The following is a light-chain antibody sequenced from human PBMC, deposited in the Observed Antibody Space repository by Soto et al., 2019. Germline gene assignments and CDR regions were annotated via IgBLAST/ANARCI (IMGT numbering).Light chain of an antibody. V-gene: IGKV3-11*01. CDR1: QSVSSY. CDR3: QQRSNWPIT. CDR2: DAS. Sequence: EIVLTQSPATLSLSPGERATLSCRASQSVSSYLVWYQQKLGQAPRLLIYDASNRATGIPARFSGSGSGTDFTLTISSLEPVDFAVYYCQQRSNWPITFGPGTKVDIK. J-gene: IGKJ3*01.